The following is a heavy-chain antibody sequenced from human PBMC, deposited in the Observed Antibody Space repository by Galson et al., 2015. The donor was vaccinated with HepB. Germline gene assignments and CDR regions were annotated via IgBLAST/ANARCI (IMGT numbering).Heavy chain of an antibody. V-gene: IGHV1-24*01. CDR2: FDPEDGET. D-gene: IGHD3-3*01. J-gene: IGHJ4*02. CDR3: AGLLRVLEWLPYFDY. Sequence: SVKVSCKVSGYTLTELSMHWVRQAPGKGLEWMGGFDPEDGETIYAQKFQGRVTMTEDTSTDTAYMELSSLRSEDTAVYYCAGLLRVLEWLPYFDYWGQGTLVTVSS. CDR1: GYTLTELS.